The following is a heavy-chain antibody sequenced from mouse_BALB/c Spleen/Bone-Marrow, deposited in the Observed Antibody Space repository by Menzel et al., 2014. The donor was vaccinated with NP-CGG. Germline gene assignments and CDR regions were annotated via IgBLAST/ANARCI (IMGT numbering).Heavy chain of an antibody. D-gene: IGHD1-1*01. CDR3: ARSGSSSGYFDY. J-gene: IGHJ2*01. CDR1: GFTFSSFG. CDR2: ISSGSSTV. V-gene: IGHV5-17*02. Sequence: DVMLVESGGGLVQPGGSRELSCAASGFTFSSFGMHWVRQAPEKGLEWVAYISSGSSTVYYADKVMGRFTISRDNPKNTLFLQMTSLRSEDTAMYYCARSGSSSGYFDYWGQGTTLTVSS.